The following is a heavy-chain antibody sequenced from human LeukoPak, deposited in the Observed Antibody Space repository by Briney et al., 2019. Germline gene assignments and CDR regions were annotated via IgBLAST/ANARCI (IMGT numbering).Heavy chain of an antibody. CDR2: ISYDGSNK. Sequence: SLRLXXXXSGFTXSSYGMHWVRQAPGKGLEWVAVISYDGSNKYYADSVKGRFTISRDNSKNTLYLQMNSLRAEDTAVYYCAKGAADYDFWSGYLMDVWGQGTTVTVSS. CDR1: GFTXSSYG. J-gene: IGHJ6*02. D-gene: IGHD3-3*01. V-gene: IGHV3-30*18. CDR3: AKGAADYDFWSGYLMDV.